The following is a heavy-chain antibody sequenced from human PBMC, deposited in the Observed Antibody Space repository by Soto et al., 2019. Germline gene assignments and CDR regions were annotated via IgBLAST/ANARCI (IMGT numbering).Heavy chain of an antibody. D-gene: IGHD3-10*01. CDR1: GYSFSTYV. CDR2: LNTGDGNT. CDR3: ARGENYGSASDGFDN. J-gene: IGHJ4*02. Sequence: QGLLVQSGAEVKKPGASVQVSCKASGYSFSTYVGSWVRQAPGQGLEWMGWLNTGDGNTAYAQKLQGRITLTTDTATTTAYMELRSLRSDDTAIYYCARGENYGSASDGFDNWGQGTLVTVSS. V-gene: IGHV1-18*04.